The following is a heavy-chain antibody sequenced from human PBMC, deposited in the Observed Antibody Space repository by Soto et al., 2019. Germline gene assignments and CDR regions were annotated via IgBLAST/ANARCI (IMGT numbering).Heavy chain of an antibody. D-gene: IGHD3-22*01. CDR2: VHPDSGGT. J-gene: IGHJ4*02. CDR3: ARGAQGFFPVSGIYFYFDL. CDR1: GYIFTDHL. V-gene: IGHV1-2*02. Sequence: QVQLVQSGAEVREAGAAVRVSCKTSGYIFTDHLIHWVRQSPGQGLQWVGWVHPDSGGTNVAQAFQNRVTMTVDTSITTAYMDFARPRPDDTAIFYCARGAQGFFPVSGIYFYFDLGGQGNPVTVSS.